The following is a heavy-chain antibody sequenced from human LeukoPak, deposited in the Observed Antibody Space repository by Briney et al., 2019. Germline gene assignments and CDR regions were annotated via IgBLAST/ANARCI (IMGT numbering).Heavy chain of an antibody. Sequence: SVKVSCKAPGGTFSNYAISWVRQAPGQGLEWMGGIIPIFGTANYAQKFRGRVTITADKSTRTAYMELSSLRSEDTAVYYCARGPVLLWFGELFSDFDYWGQGTLVTVSS. CDR2: IIPIFGTA. J-gene: IGHJ4*02. CDR3: ARGPVLLWFGELFSDFDY. V-gene: IGHV1-69*06. D-gene: IGHD3-10*01. CDR1: GGTFSNYA.